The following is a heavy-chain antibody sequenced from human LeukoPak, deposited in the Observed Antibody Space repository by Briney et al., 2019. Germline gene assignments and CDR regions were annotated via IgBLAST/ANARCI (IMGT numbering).Heavy chain of an antibody. Sequence: GGSLRLSCAASGFTFSSNYMSWVRQAPGKGLEWVSVIYSGGSTYYADSVKGRFTISRHNSKNTLYLQTNSLRAEDTAVYYCAREIDSSGGDYWGQGTLVTVSS. J-gene: IGHJ4*02. CDR2: IYSGGST. CDR1: GFTFSSNY. D-gene: IGHD3-22*01. CDR3: AREIDSSGGDY. V-gene: IGHV3-53*04.